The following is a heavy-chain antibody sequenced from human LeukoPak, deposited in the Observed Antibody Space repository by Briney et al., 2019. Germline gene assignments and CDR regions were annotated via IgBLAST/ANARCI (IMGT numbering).Heavy chain of an antibody. V-gene: IGHV3-30-3*01. Sequence: QAGRSLRLSCAASGFTFSSYAMHWVRQAPGKGLEWVAVISYDGSNKYYADSVKGRFTISRDNAKNSLYLQMNSLRAEDTAVYYCASSNEYFQHWGQGTLVTVSS. J-gene: IGHJ1*01. D-gene: IGHD4-11*01. CDR3: ASSNEYFQH. CDR1: GFTFSSYA. CDR2: ISYDGSNK.